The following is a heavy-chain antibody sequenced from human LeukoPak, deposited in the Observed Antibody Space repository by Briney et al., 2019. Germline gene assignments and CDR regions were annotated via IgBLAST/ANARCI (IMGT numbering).Heavy chain of an antibody. CDR1: GFTFSSYW. J-gene: IGHJ4*02. CDR2: INSDGSST. D-gene: IGHD3-3*01. V-gene: IGHV3-74*01. CDR3: ASIGFLEWLVDY. Sequence: GGSLRLSCAASGFTFSSYWMHWVRQAPGKGLVWVSRINSDGSSTSYADSVKGRFTISRDNAKNTLYLQMNSLRAEDTAVYYCASIGFLEWLVDYWGQGTLVTVSS.